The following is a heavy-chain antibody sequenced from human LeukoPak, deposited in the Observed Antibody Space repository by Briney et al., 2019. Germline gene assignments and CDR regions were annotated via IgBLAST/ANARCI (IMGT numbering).Heavy chain of an antibody. Sequence: SETLSLTCTVSGYSISSGYYWGWIRQPPGKGLEWIGSIYHSGSTYYNPSLKSRVTISVDTSKNQISLKLSSVTAADTAVYYCARDRDAFDIWGQGTMVTVSS. V-gene: IGHV4-38-2*02. CDR3: ARDRDAFDI. J-gene: IGHJ3*02. CDR2: IYHSGST. CDR1: GYSISSGYY.